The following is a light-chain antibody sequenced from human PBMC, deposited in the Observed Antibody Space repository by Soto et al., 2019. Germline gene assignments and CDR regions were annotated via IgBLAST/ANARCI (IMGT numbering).Light chain of an antibody. CDR3: QQRNNWPPIT. CDR2: GAS. Sequence: EIIMTQSPATLSVSPGEGATLSCRASRGIGDTLAWYQHKPGQTPRLLMYGASTRPTGIPARFSGSGSGTDFTLSISSLEPEDFAIYYCQQRNNWPPITFGQGTRLEIK. CDR1: RGIGDT. J-gene: IGKJ5*01. V-gene: IGKV3D-15*01.